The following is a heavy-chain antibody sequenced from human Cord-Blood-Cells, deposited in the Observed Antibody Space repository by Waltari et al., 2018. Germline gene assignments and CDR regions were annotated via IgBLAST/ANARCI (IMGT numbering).Heavy chain of an antibody. V-gene: IGHV4-31*03. Sequence: QVQLQESGPGLVKPSQPLSLTCTVPGGPISRGGYSWTWIRPHPGKGLEWIGYIYYSGSTYYNPSLKSRVTISVDTSKNQFSLKLSSVTAADTAVYYCALRIAAAGTPFDYWGQGTLVTVSS. CDR1: GGPISRGGYS. J-gene: IGHJ4*02. CDR2: IYYSGST. CDR3: ALRIAAAGTPFDY. D-gene: IGHD6-13*01.